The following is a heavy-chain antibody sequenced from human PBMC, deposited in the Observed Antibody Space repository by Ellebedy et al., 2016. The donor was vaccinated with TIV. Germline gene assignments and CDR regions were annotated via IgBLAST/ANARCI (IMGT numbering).Heavy chain of an antibody. CDR2: IYYSGRT. Sequence: SETLSLTCTVSGGSISSYYWSWIRQPPGKGLEWIGYIYYSGRTNYSPSVKGRVAISRDTSKNQFSLILSSVTTADTAVYYCARIVVDSYGFALLDFWGQGILVTVS. J-gene: IGHJ4*02. CDR3: ARIVVDSYGFALLDF. V-gene: IGHV4-59*01. D-gene: IGHD5-18*01. CDR1: GGSISSYY.